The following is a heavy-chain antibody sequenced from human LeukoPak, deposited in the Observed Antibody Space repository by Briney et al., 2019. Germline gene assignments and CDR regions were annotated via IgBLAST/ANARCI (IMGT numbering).Heavy chain of an antibody. J-gene: IGHJ4*02. D-gene: IGHD6-13*01. Sequence: SETLSLTCTVSGGSISSYYWSWIRQPAGKGLEWIGRIYISGSTKYNPSLKSRVTMSVDTSKNQFSLKLGSVTAADTAVYYCAGYSSSWAFDYWGQGTLVTVSS. V-gene: IGHV4-4*07. CDR2: IYISGST. CDR1: GGSISSYY. CDR3: AGYSSSWAFDY.